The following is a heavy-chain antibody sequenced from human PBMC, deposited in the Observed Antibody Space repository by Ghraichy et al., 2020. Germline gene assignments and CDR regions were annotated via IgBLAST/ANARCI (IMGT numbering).Heavy chain of an antibody. CDR2: TRYKGIKR. D-gene: IGHD3-9*01. J-gene: IGHJ4*02. Sequence: LSLTCAASEFTLRNYDMHWVRQSPGKGREGWEVTRYKGIKRGYADSVKGRFTVSRDVSKNSLYLQMISRRVEDMSVYYCAREALRYFDWANGHEFYFDFWGQGAMVTVSS. CDR3: AREALRYFDWANGHEFYFDF. V-gene: IGHV3-33*01. CDR1: EFTLRNYD.